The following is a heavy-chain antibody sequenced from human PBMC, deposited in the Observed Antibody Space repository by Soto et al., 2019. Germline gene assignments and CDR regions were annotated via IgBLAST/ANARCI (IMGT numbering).Heavy chain of an antibody. CDR3: ARHPERIAEIGWFDP. CDR1: GFTFSSYS. CDR2: ISSSSSTI. Sequence: EVQLVESGGGLVQPGGSLRLSCAASGFTFSSYSMNWAGQAPGKGLEGVSYISSSSSTIYYTDSVKGRFTISRDNAKNSLYLQMNSLRAEDTAVYYCARHPERIAEIGWFDPWGQGTLVTVSS. D-gene: IGHD6-13*01. J-gene: IGHJ5*02. V-gene: IGHV3-48*01.